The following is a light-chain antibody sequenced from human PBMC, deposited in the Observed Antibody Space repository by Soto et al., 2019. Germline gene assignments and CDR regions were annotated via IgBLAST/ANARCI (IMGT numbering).Light chain of an antibody. CDR1: QSISSW. Sequence: DIQMTQSPSTLSASVGDRVTITCRASQSISSWLAWYQQKPGKAPKLLIYKASSLESGVPSRFSGSGSGTEFTLTINSLQPDDFATYYCQQYDSSPLTFGPGTKVDIK. V-gene: IGKV1-5*03. J-gene: IGKJ3*01. CDR2: KAS. CDR3: QQYDSSPLT.